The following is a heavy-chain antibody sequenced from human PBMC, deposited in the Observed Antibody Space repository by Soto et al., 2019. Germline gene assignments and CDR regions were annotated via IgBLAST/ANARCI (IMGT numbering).Heavy chain of an antibody. D-gene: IGHD6-13*01. CDR3: ARDTPVWVAAAGYNWFDP. Sequence: GASVKVSCKASGYTFTSYGISWVRQAPGQGLEWMGWISAYNGNTNYAQKLQGRVTMTTDTSTSTAYMELRSLRSDDTAVYYCARDTPVWVAAAGYNWFDPWGQGTLVTVSS. V-gene: IGHV1-18*01. J-gene: IGHJ5*02. CDR2: ISAYNGNT. CDR1: GYTFTSYG.